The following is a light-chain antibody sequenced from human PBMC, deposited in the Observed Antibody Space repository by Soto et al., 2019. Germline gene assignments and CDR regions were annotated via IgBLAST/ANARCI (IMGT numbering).Light chain of an antibody. J-gene: IGLJ1*01. CDR3: TSYRSSSPHIV. Sequence: QSALTQPASVSGSPGQSITISCTGTSSDVGGYNYVSWYQHHPGKAPKLMIYEVTNRPSGVSNRFSGSKSGNTASLTISGLQAEHESDYYCTSYRSSSPHIVFGTGTKVTVL. CDR1: SSDVGGYNY. CDR2: EVT. V-gene: IGLV2-14*01.